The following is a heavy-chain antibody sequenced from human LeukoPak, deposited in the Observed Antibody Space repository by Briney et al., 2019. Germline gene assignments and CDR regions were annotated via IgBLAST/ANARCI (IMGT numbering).Heavy chain of an antibody. D-gene: IGHD1-1*01. J-gene: IGHJ3*02. Sequence: PGGSRRLSCAASGFTFISYAMSWVRKAPGKGLEWVSAISGSGGSTYYADSVKGRCTISRDNSKNTLYLQMNSLRAEDTAVYYCAKVHTQLGKYDAFDIWGQGTMVTVSS. CDR2: ISGSGGST. CDR1: GFTFISYA. V-gene: IGHV3-23*01. CDR3: AKVHTQLGKYDAFDI.